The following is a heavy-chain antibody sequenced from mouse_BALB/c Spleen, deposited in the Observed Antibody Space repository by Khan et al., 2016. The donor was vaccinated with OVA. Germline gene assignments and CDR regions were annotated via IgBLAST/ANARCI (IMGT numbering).Heavy chain of an antibody. D-gene: IGHD1-2*01. CDR3: EKLRYYCEYYFAY. CDR2: ISYSGNT. J-gene: IGHJ2*01. V-gene: IGHV3-2*02. Sequence: EVQLQESGPGLVKPSQSLSLTCTVTGYSITSDYAWNWIRQFPGNKLEWMGYISYSGNTSYNPSLKSRISITRDTSTNQFFLQLNSVTTEDTATYYCEKLRYYCEYYFAYWGQGTTLTVSS. CDR1: GYSITSDYA.